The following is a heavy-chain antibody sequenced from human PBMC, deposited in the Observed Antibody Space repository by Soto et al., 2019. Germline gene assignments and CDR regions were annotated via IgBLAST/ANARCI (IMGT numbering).Heavy chain of an antibody. CDR3: ARQNTDEYSSSLGRAPSDY. Sequence: PGESLKISCKGSGYSFTSYWISWVRQMPGKGLEWMGRIDPSDSYTNYSPSFQGHVTISAGKSISTAYLQWSSLKASDTAMYYCARQNTDEYSSSLGRAPSDYWGQGTLV. D-gene: IGHD6-6*01. CDR2: IDPSDSYT. J-gene: IGHJ4*02. CDR1: GYSFTSYW. V-gene: IGHV5-10-1*01.